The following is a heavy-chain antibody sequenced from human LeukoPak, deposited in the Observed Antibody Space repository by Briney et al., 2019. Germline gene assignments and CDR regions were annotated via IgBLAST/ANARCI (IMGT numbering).Heavy chain of an antibody. Sequence: SSETLSLTCTVSGGSISSYYWSWIRQPPGKGLEWIGYIYYSGSTNYNPSLKSRVTISVDTSKNQFSLKLSSVTVADTAVYYCARSRIAVAGSGWFDPWGQGTLVTVSS. V-gene: IGHV4-59*01. CDR1: GGSISSYY. CDR2: IYYSGST. D-gene: IGHD6-19*01. CDR3: ARSRIAVAGSGWFDP. J-gene: IGHJ5*02.